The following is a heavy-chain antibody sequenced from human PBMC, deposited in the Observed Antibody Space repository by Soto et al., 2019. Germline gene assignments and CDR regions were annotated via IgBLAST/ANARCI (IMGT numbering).Heavy chain of an antibody. J-gene: IGHJ4*02. CDR3: ARDGGVGATPFDY. D-gene: IGHD1-26*01. CDR1: GYTFTGYY. CDR2: INPNSGGT. Sequence: ASVKVSCKASGYTFTGYYMHWVRQAPGQGLEWMGWINPNSGGTNYAQKFQGWVTMTRDTSISTAYMELSRLRSDDTAVYYCARDGGVGATPFDYWGQGTLVTVSS. V-gene: IGHV1-2*04.